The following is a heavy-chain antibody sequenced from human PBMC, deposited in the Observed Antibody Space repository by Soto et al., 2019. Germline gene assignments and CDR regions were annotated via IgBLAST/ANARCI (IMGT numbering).Heavy chain of an antibody. D-gene: IGHD3-10*01. CDR1: GGSIRSGGYY. CDR3: ARSRIVRGGPHFAY. CDR2: IYYSGST. J-gene: IGHJ4*02. V-gene: IGHV4-31*03. Sequence: PSETLSLTCTVSGGSIRSGGYYWIWIRQHPGKGLEWIGYIYYSGSTYYNPSLKSRVTISVDTSKNQFSLKLSSVTAADTAVYYCARSRIVRGGPHFAYWGQATLLTVS.